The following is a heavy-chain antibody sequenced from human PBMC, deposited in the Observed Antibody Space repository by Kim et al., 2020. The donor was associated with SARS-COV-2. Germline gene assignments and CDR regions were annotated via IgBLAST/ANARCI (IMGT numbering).Heavy chain of an antibody. Sequence: SETLSLTCAVSGGSISSSNWWSWVRQPPGKGLEWIGEIYHSGSTNYNPSLKSRVTISVDKSKNQFSLKLSSVTAADTAVYYCARGGSSSTYYYYGMDVWGQGTTVPLSS. J-gene: IGHJ6*02. D-gene: IGHD6-13*01. CDR3: ARGGSSSTYYYYGMDV. CDR2: IYHSGST. V-gene: IGHV4-4*02. CDR1: GGSISSSNW.